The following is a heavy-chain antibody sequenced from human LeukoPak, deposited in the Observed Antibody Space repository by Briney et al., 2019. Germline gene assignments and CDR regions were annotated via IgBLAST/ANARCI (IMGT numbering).Heavy chain of an antibody. CDR3: ASGLKISGSYLDY. V-gene: IGHV3-21*01. CDR2: ISSSSSYI. Sequence: PGGSLRLSCAASGFTFSSYAMSWVRQAPGKGLEWVSSISSSSSYIYYADSVKGRFTISRDNAKNSLYLQMNSLRAEDTAVYYCASGLKISGSYLDYWGQGTLVTVSS. D-gene: IGHD1-26*01. CDR1: GFTFSSYA. J-gene: IGHJ4*02.